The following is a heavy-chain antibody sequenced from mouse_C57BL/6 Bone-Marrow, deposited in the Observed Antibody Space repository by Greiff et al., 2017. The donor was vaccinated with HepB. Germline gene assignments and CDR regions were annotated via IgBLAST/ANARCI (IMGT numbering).Heavy chain of an antibody. J-gene: IGHJ2*01. Sequence: QVQLQQSGPELVKPGASVKISCKASGYAFSSSWMNWVKQRPGKGLEWIGRIYPGDGDTNYNGKFKGKATLTADKSSSTAYMQLSSLTSEDSALYFCARSTTVPIAYWGQGTTLTVSS. CDR1: GYAFSSSW. CDR3: ARSTTVPIAY. CDR2: IYPGDGDT. V-gene: IGHV1-82*01. D-gene: IGHD1-1*01.